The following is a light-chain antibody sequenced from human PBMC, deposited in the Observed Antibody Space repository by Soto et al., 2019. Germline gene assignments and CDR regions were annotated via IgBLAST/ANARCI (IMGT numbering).Light chain of an antibody. CDR2: EVS. J-gene: IGLJ1*01. Sequence: QSALTQPASVSGSPGQSITISCTGTSSDVGGYNYVSWYQQHPDKAPKLMIYEVSNRPSGVSNRFSGSKSGNTASLTISGLQAEDEADYYCNSYTGSSTLEVFGTGTKLTVL. CDR1: SSDVGGYNY. V-gene: IGLV2-14*01. CDR3: NSYTGSSTLEV.